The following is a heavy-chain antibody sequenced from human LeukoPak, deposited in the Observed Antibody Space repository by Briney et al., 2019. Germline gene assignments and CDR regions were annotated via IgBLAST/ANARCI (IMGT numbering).Heavy chain of an antibody. CDR1: GFTFDDYA. CDR2: INWNGGNT. CDR3: ATYRQVLLPFDS. V-gene: IGHV3-20*04. D-gene: IGHD2-8*02. Sequence: GGSLRLSCAASGFTFDDYAMSWVRQAPGKGLEWVSGINWNGGNTGSADSVKGRFTISRDNAKNSLYLQMNRLRAEDTAIYYCATYRQVLLPFDSWGQRTLVTVSS. J-gene: IGHJ4*02.